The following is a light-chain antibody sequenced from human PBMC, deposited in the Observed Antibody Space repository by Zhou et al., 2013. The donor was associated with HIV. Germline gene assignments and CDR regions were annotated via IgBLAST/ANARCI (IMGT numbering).Light chain of an antibody. V-gene: IGKV1-39*01. J-gene: IGKJ3*01. CDR2: AAS. CDR3: QESYNSPPIFA. Sequence: DIQMTQSPSSLSASVGDRVTITCRASQSISSHLNWYQQKPGEAPKLLIYAASGLQSGVPARFSGSGSGTDFTLTISSLQPEDFATYYCQESYNSPPIFAFGPGTKVDFK. CDR1: QSISSH.